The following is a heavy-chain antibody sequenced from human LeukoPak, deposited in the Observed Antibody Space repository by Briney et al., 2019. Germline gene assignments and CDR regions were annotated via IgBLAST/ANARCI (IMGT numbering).Heavy chain of an antibody. J-gene: IGHJ3*02. Sequence: GGSLRLSCAVSGFTFSNYWMSWVRQAPGKGLEWVANINQDGSEKNYVDSVKARFTISRDNARNSLYLQMNSLRAEDTAVYYCTRNAFDMWGQGTMVTVSS. CDR3: TRNAFDM. V-gene: IGHV3-7*01. CDR2: INQDGSEK. CDR1: GFTFSNYW.